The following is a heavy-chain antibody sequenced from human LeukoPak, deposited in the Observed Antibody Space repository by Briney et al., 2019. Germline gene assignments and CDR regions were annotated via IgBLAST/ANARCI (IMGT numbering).Heavy chain of an antibody. CDR1: GFTFSSYG. D-gene: IGHD6-13*01. J-gene: IGHJ5*02. Sequence: GGSLRLSCAASGFTFSSYGMHWVRQAPGKGLEWVAFIRYDGSNKYYADSVKGRFTISRDNSKNSLYLQMNSLRAEDMAVYYCARDLGYSSSWYSIVGGNINWFDPWGQGTLVTVSS. V-gene: IGHV3-30*02. CDR2: IRYDGSNK. CDR3: ARDLGYSSSWYSIVGGNINWFDP.